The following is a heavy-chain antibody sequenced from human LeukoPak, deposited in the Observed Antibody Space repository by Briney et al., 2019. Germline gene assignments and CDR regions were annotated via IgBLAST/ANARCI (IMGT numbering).Heavy chain of an antibody. CDR3: ARALTRLWYFDY. V-gene: IGHV3-66*01. J-gene: IGHJ4*02. Sequence: GGSLRLSCAASGFTFRSYAMNWVRQAPGKGLEWVSVIYSGGSKYYADSVKGRFTISRDNSKNTLYLEMNSLRVEDTAVYYCARALTRLWYFDYWGQGTLVTVSS. CDR1: GFTFRSYA. D-gene: IGHD2-21*01. CDR2: IYSGGSK.